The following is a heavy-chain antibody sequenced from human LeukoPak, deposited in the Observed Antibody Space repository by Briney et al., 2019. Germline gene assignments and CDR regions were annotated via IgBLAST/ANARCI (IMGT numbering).Heavy chain of an antibody. CDR3: TTVVAQLWLFGAFDI. D-gene: IGHD5-18*01. J-gene: IGHJ3*02. V-gene: IGHV3-15*01. CDR2: IKNKTDGGTT. Sequence: GGSLRLSCAASGFTFSNAWMSWVRQAPGKGLEWVGRIKNKTDGGTTDYAAPVKGRFTISRDDSKNTLYLQMSSLKTEDTAVYYCTTVVAQLWLFGAFDIWGQGTMVTVSS. CDR1: GFTFSNAW.